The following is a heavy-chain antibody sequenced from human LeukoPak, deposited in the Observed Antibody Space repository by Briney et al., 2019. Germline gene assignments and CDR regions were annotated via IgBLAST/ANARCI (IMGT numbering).Heavy chain of an antibody. CDR3: ARDLSATWYSLAY. J-gene: IGHJ4*02. CDR1: GLNNPDFG. D-gene: IGHD2-21*02. Sequence: GGSLRLSCVVAGLNNPDFGMSWVRQGPGKGLEWVAGIDWNGDALQYAASVKGRFTISRDNAKNSLYLQMDILRPEDTGVYYCARDLSATWYSLAYWGQGTLVTVSS. CDR2: IDWNGDAL. V-gene: IGHV3-20*04.